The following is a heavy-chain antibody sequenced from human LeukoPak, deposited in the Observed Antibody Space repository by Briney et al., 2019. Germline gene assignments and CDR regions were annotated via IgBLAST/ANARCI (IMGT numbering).Heavy chain of an antibody. CDR1: GFTVSSNY. CDR2: IYSGGST. Sequence: GGSLRLSCAASGFTVSSNYMSWVRQAPGKGLEWVSVIYSGGSTYYADSVKGRFTISRDNSKNTLYLQMNSLRAEDTAVYYCARDGITIFGVVTWWGQGTLVTVSS. D-gene: IGHD3-3*01. J-gene: IGHJ4*02. V-gene: IGHV3-66*01. CDR3: ARDGITIFGVVTW.